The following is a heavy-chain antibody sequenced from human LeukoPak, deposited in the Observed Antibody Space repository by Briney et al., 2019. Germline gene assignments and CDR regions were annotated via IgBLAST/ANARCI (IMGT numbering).Heavy chain of an antibody. CDR1: GYTFTGYC. CDR2: INPNSGGT. D-gene: IGHD2-2*01. V-gene: IGHV1-2*02. J-gene: IGHJ6*02. Sequence: ASVKVSCKASGYTFTGYCMHWVRQAPGQGLEWMRWINPNSGGTNYAQKFQGRVTMTRDTSISTAYMELSRLRSDDTAVYYCARGEGIVVVPAAIEASYYGMDVWGQGTTVTVSS. CDR3: ARGEGIVVVPAAIEASYYGMDV.